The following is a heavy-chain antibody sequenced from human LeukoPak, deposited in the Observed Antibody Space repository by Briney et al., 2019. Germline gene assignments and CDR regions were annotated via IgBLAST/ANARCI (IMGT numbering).Heavy chain of an antibody. J-gene: IGHJ6*03. D-gene: IGHD3-10*01. CDR1: GYTFTGYY. CDR3: ARAMVRGVIGYYYYMDV. Sequence: GASVKVSCKASGYTFTGYYMHWVRQAPGQGLEWMEWINPNSGGTNYAQKFQGRVTMTRDTSISTAYMELSRLRSDDTAVYYCARAMVRGVIGYYYYMDVWGKGTTVTISS. V-gene: IGHV1-2*02. CDR2: INPNSGGT.